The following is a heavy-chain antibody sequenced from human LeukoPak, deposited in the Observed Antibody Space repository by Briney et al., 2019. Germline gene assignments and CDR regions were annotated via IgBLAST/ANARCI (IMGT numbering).Heavy chain of an antibody. Sequence: GGSLRLSCAASGFTFSSYGMHWVRQAPGKGLEWVAVISYDGSNKYYADSVKGRFTISRDNSKNTLYLQMNSLRAEDTAVYYCARVPSWKGYMDVWGKGTTVTVSS. CDR1: GFTFSSYG. J-gene: IGHJ6*03. CDR3: ARVPSWKGYMDV. CDR2: ISYDGSNK. D-gene: IGHD1-1*01. V-gene: IGHV3-30*03.